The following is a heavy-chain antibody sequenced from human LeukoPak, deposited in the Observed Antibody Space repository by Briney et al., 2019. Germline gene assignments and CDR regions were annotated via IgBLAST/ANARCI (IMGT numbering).Heavy chain of an antibody. CDR1: GFKFSHYA. CDR2: VSTGGSTT. CDR3: AKEGVISETFDC. J-gene: IGHJ4*02. V-gene: IGHV3-23*01. Sequence: GGSLRLSCVASGFKFSHYAIHWVRQAPGKGLEWVSLVSTGGSTTYYADSVRGRLNVSRDNAKDSVFLQLNSLRAEDTAIYYCAKEGVISETFDCWGQGVLVTVSS. D-gene: IGHD2-21*01.